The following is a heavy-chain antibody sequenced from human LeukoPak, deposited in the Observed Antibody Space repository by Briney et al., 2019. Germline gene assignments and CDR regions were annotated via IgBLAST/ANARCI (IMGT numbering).Heavy chain of an antibody. J-gene: IGHJ4*02. CDR2: ISAYNGNT. V-gene: IGHV1-18*04. CDR1: GYTFTSYG. CDR3: ARYPLSYSGNWHYYFDY. Sequence: GASVKVSCKASGYTFTSYGISWVRQAPGQGLEWMGWISAYNGNTNYAQNLQDRVFINTDTSTSTAYMELRSLRSDATAVYYCARYPLSYSGNWHYYFDYWGQGTLVTVSS. D-gene: IGHD6-13*01.